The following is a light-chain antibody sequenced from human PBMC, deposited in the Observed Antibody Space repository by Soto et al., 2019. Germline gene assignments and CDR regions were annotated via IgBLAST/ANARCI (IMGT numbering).Light chain of an antibody. V-gene: IGKV3-20*01. Sequence: EIVLTQSPGTLSLSPGERATLSCRASQSVTSGYLAWYQQQPNQAPRLLIYGASYRATDIPDRFSGGGSGTAFTLTISRLEPEDFAVYYCHHYSSSPPAITFGQGTRLEIK. J-gene: IGKJ5*01. CDR3: HHYSSSPPAIT. CDR1: QSVTSGY. CDR2: GAS.